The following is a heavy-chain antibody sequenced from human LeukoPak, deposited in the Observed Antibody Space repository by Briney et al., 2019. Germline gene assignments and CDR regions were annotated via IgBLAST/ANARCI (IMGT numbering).Heavy chain of an antibody. Sequence: PGGVLRLSCAASGFTFSSYGMHWVRQAPGKGLEGGAVIWYEGSNKYYTDSVKGRFTISRDNSKNTLYLQMNSLRAEDTAVYYCARARYCSSTSCYYHYYYYGMDVWGKGTTVTVSS. CDR2: IWYEGSNK. CDR1: GFTFSSYG. V-gene: IGHV3-33*01. CDR3: ARARYCSSTSCYYHYYYYGMDV. D-gene: IGHD2-2*01. J-gene: IGHJ6*04.